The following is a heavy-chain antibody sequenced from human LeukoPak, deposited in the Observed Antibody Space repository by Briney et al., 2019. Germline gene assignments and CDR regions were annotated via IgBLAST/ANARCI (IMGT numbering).Heavy chain of an antibody. J-gene: IGHJ3*02. Sequence: ASVKVSCKVSRYTLTELSMHWVRQAPGKGLEWMGGFDPEDGETIYAQKFQGRVTMTEDTSTDTAYMELSSLRSEDTAVYYCATPRMAGNRFDAFDIWGQGTMVTVSS. D-gene: IGHD6-19*01. V-gene: IGHV1-24*01. CDR1: RYTLTELS. CDR2: FDPEDGET. CDR3: ATPRMAGNRFDAFDI.